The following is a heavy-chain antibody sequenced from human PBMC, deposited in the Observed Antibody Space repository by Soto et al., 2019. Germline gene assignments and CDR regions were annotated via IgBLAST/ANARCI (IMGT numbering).Heavy chain of an antibody. CDR1: GGTFSSYA. Sequence: SVKVSCKASGGTFSSYAISWVRQAPGQGLEWMGGIIPIFGTANYAQKFQGRVTITADKSTSTAYMELSSLRSEDTAVYYCARSFKWNYGITWFDPWGQGTLVTVYS. CDR3: ARSFKWNYGITWFDP. J-gene: IGHJ5*02. V-gene: IGHV1-69*06. D-gene: IGHD1-7*01. CDR2: IIPIFGTA.